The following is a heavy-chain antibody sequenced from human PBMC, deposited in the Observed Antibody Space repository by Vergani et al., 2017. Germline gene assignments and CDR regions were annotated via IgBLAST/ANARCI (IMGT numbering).Heavy chain of an antibody. J-gene: IGHJ3*02. D-gene: IGHD6-6*01. CDR3: ARHLRQLARNDVFYI. Sequence: QLQLQESGPRLVKPSETLSLTCSLSGMSISNNNYYWGWIRQPPGKGLEWIGSIYDSRNNNYSPSLKSRVSISVDSSKNQFSLNLTSATAADTAVYYCARHLRQLARNDVFYIWGHGTLVTVSS. V-gene: IGHV4-39*01. CDR1: GMSISNNNYY. CDR2: IYDSRNN.